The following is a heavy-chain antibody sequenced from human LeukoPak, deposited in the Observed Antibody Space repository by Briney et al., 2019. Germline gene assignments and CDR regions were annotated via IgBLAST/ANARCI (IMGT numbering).Heavy chain of an antibody. J-gene: IGHJ4*02. CDR2: IRYDGSNK. CDR1: GFTFSSYA. V-gene: IGHV3-30*02. Sequence: PGGSLRLSCAASGFTFSSYAMHWVRQAPGKGLEWVAFIRYDGSNKYYADSVKGRFTISRDNSKNTLYLQMNSLRAEDTAVYYCAKDTPKWLTFDYWGQGTLVTVSS. CDR3: AKDTPKWLTFDY. D-gene: IGHD5-24*01.